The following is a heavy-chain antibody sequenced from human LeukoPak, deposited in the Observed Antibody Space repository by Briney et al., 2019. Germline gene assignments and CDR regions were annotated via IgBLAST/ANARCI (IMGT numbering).Heavy chain of an antibody. CDR2: ISWNSGSI. J-gene: IGHJ4*02. CDR3: AKDNRRHYTSGPNPDSLH. CDR1: GFIFNNYA. V-gene: IGHV3-9*01. D-gene: IGHD6-19*01. Sequence: GGSLRLSCAGSGFIFNNYAMHWVRQPPGKGLEWVSGISWNSGSIDYADSVKGRFTISRDNAKNSLYLQMNSLRVEDTAFYYCAKDNRRHYTSGPNPDSLHWGQGALVTVSS.